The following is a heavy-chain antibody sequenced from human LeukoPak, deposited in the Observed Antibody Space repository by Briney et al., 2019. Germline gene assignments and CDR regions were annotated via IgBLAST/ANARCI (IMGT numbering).Heavy chain of an antibody. CDR2: IYTSGST. Sequence: SETLSLTCTVSGGSLSNYFWSWIRQPPGNGLEWIGRIYTSGSTNYNPSLKSRVTMSVDTSKNQFSLKLSSVTAADTAVYYCAREEYYYDSSGYLFDYWGQGTLVTVSS. CDR1: GGSLSNYF. CDR3: AREEYYYDSSGYLFDY. D-gene: IGHD3-22*01. J-gene: IGHJ4*02. V-gene: IGHV4-4*07.